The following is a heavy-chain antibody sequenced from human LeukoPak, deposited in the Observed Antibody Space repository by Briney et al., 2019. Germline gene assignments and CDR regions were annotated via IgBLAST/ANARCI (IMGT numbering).Heavy chain of an antibody. CDR3: AKDRGSGNVRYFDY. CDR2: ISGSGGST. J-gene: IGHJ4*02. Sequence: AGSLRLSWAASGFSLSNSAMSWVRQAPGKGLGWVSGISGSGGSTYYAHSVKGRFTIYRDNYKNTLYVQMNSLRAEDTALYYCAKDRGSGNVRYFDYWGQGTLITVSS. CDR1: GFSLSNSA. V-gene: IGHV3-23*01. D-gene: IGHD6-19*01.